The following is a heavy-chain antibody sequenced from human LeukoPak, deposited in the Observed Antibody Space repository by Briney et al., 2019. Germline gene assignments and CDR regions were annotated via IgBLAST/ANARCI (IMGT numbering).Heavy chain of an antibody. CDR1: GFTFSSYA. J-gene: IGHJ4*02. CDR3: STQVGTTALFFNYFDC. CDR2: IKSKTDGGTT. V-gene: IGHV3-15*01. Sequence: PGRSLRLSCAASGFTFSSYAMHWVRQAPGKGLEWVGRIKSKTDGGTTDYAAPVKGRFTISRDDSKNTLYLQMNSLKTEDTAVYYCSTQVGTTALFFNYFDCWGQGMLVTVSS. D-gene: IGHD1-26*01.